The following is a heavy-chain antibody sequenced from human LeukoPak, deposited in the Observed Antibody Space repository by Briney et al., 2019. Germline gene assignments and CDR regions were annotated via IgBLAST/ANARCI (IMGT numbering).Heavy chain of an antibody. CDR3: ASSHDSSGND. CDR2: IKNDGSHK. V-gene: IGHV3-7*01. Sequence: LSGGSLRLSCVASGFSFSSYWMAWVRQAPGKGLEWVANIKNDGSHKYYVDSVKGRFTISRDIAKNSVYLEMNNLRADDTAVYFCASSHDSSGNDWGQGTMVTVSS. D-gene: IGHD3-22*01. CDR1: GFSFSSYW. J-gene: IGHJ4*02.